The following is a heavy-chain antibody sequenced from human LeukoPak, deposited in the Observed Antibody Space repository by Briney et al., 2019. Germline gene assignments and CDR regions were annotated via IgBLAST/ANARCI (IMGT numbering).Heavy chain of an antibody. J-gene: IGHJ4*02. D-gene: IGHD5-24*01. CDR2: INSGGSST. Sequence: GGSLRLSCAASGFTFSSHWMHWVRQAPGKGLAWVSRINSGGSSTSYADSVKGRFTISRDNSKNTLYLQMNSLRAEDTAVYYCATSRWLDYWGQGTLVTVSS. V-gene: IGHV3-74*01. CDR1: GFTFSSHW. CDR3: ATSRWLDY.